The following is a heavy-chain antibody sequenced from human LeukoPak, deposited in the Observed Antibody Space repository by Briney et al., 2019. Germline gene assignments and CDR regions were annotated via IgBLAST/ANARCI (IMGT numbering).Heavy chain of an antibody. CDR3: AEENFGYCSGGSCRRGDYYYYMDV. CDR1: GFTFSSYG. Sequence: GGSLRLSCAASGFTFSSYGMHWVRQAPGKGLEWVAFIRYDGSNKYYADSVKGRFTISRDNSKNTLYLQMNSLRAEDTAVYYCAEENFGYCSGGSCRRGDYYYYMDVWGKGTTVTVSS. D-gene: IGHD2-15*01. CDR2: IRYDGSNK. V-gene: IGHV3-30*02. J-gene: IGHJ6*03.